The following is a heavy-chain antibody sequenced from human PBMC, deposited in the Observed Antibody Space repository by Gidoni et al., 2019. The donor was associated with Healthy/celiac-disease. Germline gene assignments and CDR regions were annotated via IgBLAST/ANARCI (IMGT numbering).Heavy chain of an antibody. D-gene: IGHD1-26*01. CDR1: GGSFSAYY. V-gene: IGHV4-34*01. Sequence: QVQLQQWGAGLLKPSETLSLPCAVYGGSFSAYYWSWIRQPPGKGLEWIGEINHSGSTNYNPSLKSRVTISVDTSKNQFSLKLSSVTAADTAVYYCARHTGIVGTNDYWGQGTLVTVSS. CDR3: ARHTGIVGTNDY. CDR2: INHSGST. J-gene: IGHJ4*02.